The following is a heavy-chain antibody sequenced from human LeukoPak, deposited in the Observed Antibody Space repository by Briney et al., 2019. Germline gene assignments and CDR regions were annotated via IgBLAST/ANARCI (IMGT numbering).Heavy chain of an antibody. D-gene: IGHD1-26*01. CDR1: GFTFSTYT. J-gene: IGHJ4*02. CDR2: VSGNGGRT. Sequence: GGSLRLSCAASGFTFSTYTMAWVRQAPGGGLEWVSGVSGNGGRTYYADSVKGRFATSRDDSKSTLYLQMNSLRGEDTAVYFCAKDQRSDEPSRIARRHYYTESWGQGTLVTVSS. CDR3: AKDQRSDEPSRIARRHYYTES. V-gene: IGHV3-23*01.